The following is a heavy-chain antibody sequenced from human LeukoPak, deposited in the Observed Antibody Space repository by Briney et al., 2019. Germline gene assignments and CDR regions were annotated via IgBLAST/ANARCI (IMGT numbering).Heavy chain of an antibody. V-gene: IGHV4-34*01. CDR1: GGSFSGYY. CDR2: INHSGST. J-gene: IGHJ4*02. CDR3: ARGATMVRGVIIVRYYFDY. Sequence: PSETLSLTCAVYGGSFSGYYGSWIRQPPGKGLEWIGEINHSGSTNYNPSLKSRATISVDTSKNQFSLKLSSVTAADTAVYYCARGATMVRGVIIVRYYFDYWGQGTLVAVSS. D-gene: IGHD3-10*01.